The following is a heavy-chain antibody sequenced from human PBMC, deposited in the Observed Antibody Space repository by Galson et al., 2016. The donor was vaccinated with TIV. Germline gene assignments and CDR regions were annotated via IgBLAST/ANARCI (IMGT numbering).Heavy chain of an antibody. J-gene: IGHJ5*02. Sequence: SLRLSCAASGFTFSSYWMYWVRQSPGKGLEWISRIKSDGSTTAYADSVKGRFTISRDNAKNTLYLQMNSLRAEDTAVYFCTRGRFYDYDSGKFYNHHLFDPWGQGTLVSVSS. V-gene: IGHV3-74*01. CDR1: GFTFSSYW. CDR3: TRGRFYDYDSGKFYNHHLFDP. CDR2: IKSDGSTT. D-gene: IGHD3-10*01.